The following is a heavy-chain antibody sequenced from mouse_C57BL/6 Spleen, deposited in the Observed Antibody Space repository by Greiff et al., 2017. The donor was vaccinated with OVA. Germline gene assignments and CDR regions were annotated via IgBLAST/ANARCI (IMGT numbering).Heavy chain of an antibody. V-gene: IGHV2-9-1*01. CDR3: ARNYGGSSSYYAMDY. J-gene: IGHJ4*01. CDR2: IWTGGGT. Sequence: VQVVESGPGLVAPSQSLSITCTVSGFSLTSYAISWVRQPPGKGLEWLGVIWTGGGTNYNSALKSRLSISKDNSKSQVFLKMNSLQTDDTARYYCARNYGGSSSYYAMDYWGQGTSVTVSS. D-gene: IGHD1-1*01. CDR1: GFSLTSYA.